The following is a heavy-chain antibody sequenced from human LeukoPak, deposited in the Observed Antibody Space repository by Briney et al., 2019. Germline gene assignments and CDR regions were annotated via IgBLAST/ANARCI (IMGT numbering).Heavy chain of an antibody. V-gene: IGHV4-39*01. CDR3: ATHPLLDY. D-gene: IGHD3-16*02. CDR1: GDSISRDNYY. J-gene: IGHJ4*02. CDR2: IYYSGST. Sequence: AETLSLTCTVSGDSISRDNYYWGWIRQPPGKGLEWMGSIYYSGSTYYNPSLKSRVCISVDPSKSQFSLKLTSVTAADTAVYYCATHPLLDYWGQGSLVTVSS.